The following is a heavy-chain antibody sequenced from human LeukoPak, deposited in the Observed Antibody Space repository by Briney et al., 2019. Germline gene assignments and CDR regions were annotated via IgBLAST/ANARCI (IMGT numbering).Heavy chain of an antibody. V-gene: IGHV1-69*13. CDR1: GGTFSSYA. CDR2: IIPIFGTA. Sequence: SVKVSCKASGGTFSSYAISWVRQAPRQGLEWMGGIIPIFGTANYAQKFQGRVTITADESTSTAYMELSSLRSEDTAVYYCARGQAGWLPDYWGQGTLVTVSS. CDR3: ARGQAGWLPDY. D-gene: IGHD5-24*01. J-gene: IGHJ4*02.